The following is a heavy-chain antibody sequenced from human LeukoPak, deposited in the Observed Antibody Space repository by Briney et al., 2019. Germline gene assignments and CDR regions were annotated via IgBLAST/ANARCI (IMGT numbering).Heavy chain of an antibody. J-gene: IGHJ4*02. CDR2: ISLSGNT. D-gene: IGHD1-26*01. Sequence: SETLSLTCTVSGASMSSDYHWXWXXQHPXXGLEWIGYISLSGNTYYNPTLKGRVTISMDTSKNQFSLRLNSVTAADTAMYFCARYEGAASFDYWGQGTLVAVSS. CDR3: ARYEGAASFDY. CDR1: GASMSSDYH. V-gene: IGHV4-31*03.